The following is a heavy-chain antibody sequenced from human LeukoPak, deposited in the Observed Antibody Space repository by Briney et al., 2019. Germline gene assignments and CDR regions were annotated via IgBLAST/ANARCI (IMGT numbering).Heavy chain of an antibody. CDR3: ARGNWGSGKLDY. J-gene: IGHJ4*02. Sequence: PGGSLRLSCTSSGFTFGDYAMSWVRQAPGKGLEWVGFIRSETHGGTTEYAASVKGRFTISRDDSKSIAYLQMNSLKIEDTAVYYCARGNWGSGKLDYWGQGIRVTVSP. D-gene: IGHD7-27*01. CDR2: IRSETHGGTT. CDR1: GFTFGDYA. V-gene: IGHV3-49*04.